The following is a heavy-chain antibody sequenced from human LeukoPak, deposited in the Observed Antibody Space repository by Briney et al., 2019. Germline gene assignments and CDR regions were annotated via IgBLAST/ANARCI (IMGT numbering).Heavy chain of an antibody. CDR2: IYYSGTT. Sequence: PSDTMCITCIISGGSILSSSYYWGWIRQPPGKGLEWIGSIYYSGTTYYNPSLKSRVTISVDTSKNQFSLKLSSVTAADTAVYYCARGRVWDDIFDYYYYYYMDVWGKGTTVTVS. J-gene: IGHJ6*03. CDR1: GGSILSSSYY. CDR3: ARGRVWDDIFDYYYYYYMDV. D-gene: IGHD3-9*01. V-gene: IGHV4-39*07.